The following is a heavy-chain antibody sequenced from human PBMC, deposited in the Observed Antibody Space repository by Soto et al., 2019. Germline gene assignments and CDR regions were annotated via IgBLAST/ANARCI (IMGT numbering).Heavy chain of an antibody. J-gene: IGHJ4*02. CDR1: GYTFTSYY. CDR2: IYPSDGST. D-gene: IGHD2-15*01. CDR3: VRDNSGFDY. Sequence: QVQLVQSGTEVKKPGASLKLSCKTSGYTFTSYYMHWVRQAPGQGLEGMGMIYPSDGSTNYAQKFQGRVTMTRDTSTSTIYMELSSLRSEDTAVYYCVRDNSGFDYWGQGTLVTVSS. V-gene: IGHV1-46*03.